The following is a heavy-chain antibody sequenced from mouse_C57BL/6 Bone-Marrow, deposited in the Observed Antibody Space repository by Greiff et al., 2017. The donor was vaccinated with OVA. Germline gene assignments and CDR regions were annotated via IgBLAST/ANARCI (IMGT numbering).Heavy chain of an antibody. CDR3: ARDAMDY. J-gene: IGHJ4*01. CDR2: INPYNGDT. V-gene: IGHV1-19*01. Sequence: VQLQQSGPELVKPGASVKMSCKASGYTFTDYYMNWVKQSPGKSLEWIGGINPYNGDTSYNQKFKGKATLTVDKSSSTAYMELNSLTSEDSAVYYCARDAMDYWGQGTAVTVSS. CDR1: GYTFTDYY.